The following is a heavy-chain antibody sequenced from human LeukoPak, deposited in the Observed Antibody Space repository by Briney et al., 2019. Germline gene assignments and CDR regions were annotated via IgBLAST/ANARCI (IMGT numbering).Heavy chain of an antibody. V-gene: IGHV3-23*01. CDR2: ISGSGGST. J-gene: IGHJ4*02. D-gene: IGHD3-10*01. CDR1: GFTFSSYA. Sequence: GESLRLSCAASGFTFSSYAMSWDRQAPGKGLEWVSAISGSGGSTYYADSVKGRFTISRDNSKNTLYLQMNSLRAEDTAVYYCAKASSLLWFGESPADYWGQGTLVTVSS. CDR3: AKASSLLWFGESPADY.